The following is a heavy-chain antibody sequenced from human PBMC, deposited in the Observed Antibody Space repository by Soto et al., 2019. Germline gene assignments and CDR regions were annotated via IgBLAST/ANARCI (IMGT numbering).Heavy chain of an antibody. J-gene: IGHJ6*02. CDR2: IHYSGTT. CDR1: GASINNYY. CDR3: SGDTYGMAV. V-gene: IGHV4-59*01. Sequence: SETLSLTCTVSGASINNYYCNWVRLPPGKGLEWIGSIHYSGTTHYNPSLERRITISADSAKNQFSLKMNSVTAADTAVYYCSGDTYGMAVWGQGPTVTVSS.